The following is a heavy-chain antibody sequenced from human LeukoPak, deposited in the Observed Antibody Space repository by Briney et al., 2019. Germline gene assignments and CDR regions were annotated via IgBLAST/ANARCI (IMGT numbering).Heavy chain of an antibody. J-gene: IGHJ4*02. D-gene: IGHD4/OR15-4a*01. CDR2: VNPSGGST. V-gene: IGHV1-46*01. CDR3: ARGKTMGDY. CDR1: GYTVIIYY. Sequence: ASVKVSCKASGYTVIIYYIHWVRPAPGQGLEWMGTVNPSGGSTNYAQKFQGRITMTRDTSTSTVYMELSSLKSEDTAVYYCARGKTMGDYWGQGSRVTVSS.